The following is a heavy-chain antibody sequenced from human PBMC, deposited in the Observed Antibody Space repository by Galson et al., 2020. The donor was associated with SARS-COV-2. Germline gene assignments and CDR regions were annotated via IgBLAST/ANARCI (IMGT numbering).Heavy chain of an antibody. J-gene: IGHJ6*02. D-gene: IGHD1-26*01. V-gene: IGHV3-23*01. Sequence: TGGSLRLSCTASGFTFSSYAMIWVRQAPGKGLEWVSCISGSGGSTYYADSVKGRFTISRDNSKNTLYLQMNSLRAEDTAVYYCASWGALGMDVWGQGTTVTVSS. CDR2: ISGSGGST. CDR3: ASWGALGMDV. CDR1: GFTFSSYA.